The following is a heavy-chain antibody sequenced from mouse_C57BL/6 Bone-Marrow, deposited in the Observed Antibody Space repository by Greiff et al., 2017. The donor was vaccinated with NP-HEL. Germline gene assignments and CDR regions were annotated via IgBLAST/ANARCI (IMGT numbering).Heavy chain of an antibody. Sequence: EVQRVESGPELVKPGASVKISCKASGYSFTGYYMNWVKQSPEKSLEWIGEINPSTGGTTYNQKFKAKATLTVDKSSSTAYMQLKSLTSEDSAVYYCAREEIYYGSSYDAMGYWGQGTSVTVSS. CDR3: AREEIYYGSSYDAMGY. CDR2: INPSTGGT. J-gene: IGHJ4*01. CDR1: GYSFTGYY. D-gene: IGHD1-1*01. V-gene: IGHV1-42*01.